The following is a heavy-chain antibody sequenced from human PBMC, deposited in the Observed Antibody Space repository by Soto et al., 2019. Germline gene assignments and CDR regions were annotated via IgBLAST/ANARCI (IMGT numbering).Heavy chain of an antibody. J-gene: IGHJ3*02. CDR2: IYSGGST. V-gene: IGHV3-53*01. Sequence: GGLRLSCAVSGFTVSRNYINWVRQAPGKGLDVVSVIYSGGSTYYADSVKGRFTISRDNSKNTLYLQMDRLRVEDTAVYYCARDPLGGGDLKNDAFDMWGQGTMVTVSS. CDR1: GFTVSRNY. D-gene: IGHD3-16*01. CDR3: ARDPLGGGDLKNDAFDM.